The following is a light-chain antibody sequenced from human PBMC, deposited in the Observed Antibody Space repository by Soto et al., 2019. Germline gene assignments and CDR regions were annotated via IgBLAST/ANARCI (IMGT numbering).Light chain of an antibody. J-gene: IGLJ1*01. Sequence: QSALTQPASVSGSPGQSITISCTGTSSDGGGYNYVSCYQQHQVKAPKLMIYDVSNRPSGVSNRFSGSKSGNTASLTISGLDAEDEVDYYRSSSTSRSTYVFGNGTKLTVL. CDR2: DVS. CDR3: SSSTSRSTYV. V-gene: IGLV2-14*01. CDR1: SSDGGGYNY.